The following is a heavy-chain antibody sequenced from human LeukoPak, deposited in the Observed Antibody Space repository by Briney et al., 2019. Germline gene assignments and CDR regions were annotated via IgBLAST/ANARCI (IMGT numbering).Heavy chain of an antibody. CDR2: ISASGYST. CDR3: AKDVYNWNFYFDY. V-gene: IGHV3-23*01. Sequence: GGSLRLSCAASGFTFSSYAMSWVRQAPGKGLEWVSAISASGYSTYYADSVKGRFTISRDNSKKTLYLQMNSLRAEDTAIFYCAKDVYNWNFYFDYWGQGTLITVSS. J-gene: IGHJ4*02. D-gene: IGHD1-7*01. CDR1: GFTFSSYA.